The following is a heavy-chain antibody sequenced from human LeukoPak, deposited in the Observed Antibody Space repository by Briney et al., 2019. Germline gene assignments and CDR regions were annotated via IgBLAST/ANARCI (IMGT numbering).Heavy chain of an antibody. CDR2: IIPILGIA. CDR3: ASPDLGDYSNSPQGYGMDV. J-gene: IGHJ6*02. Sequence: SVTVSCTASGGTFSSYTISWVRQAPGQGLEWMGRIIPILGIANYAQKFQGRVTITADKSTSTAYMELSSLRSEDTAVYYCASPDLGDYSNSPQGYGMDVWGQGTTVTVSS. D-gene: IGHD4-11*01. CDR1: GGTFSSYT. V-gene: IGHV1-69*02.